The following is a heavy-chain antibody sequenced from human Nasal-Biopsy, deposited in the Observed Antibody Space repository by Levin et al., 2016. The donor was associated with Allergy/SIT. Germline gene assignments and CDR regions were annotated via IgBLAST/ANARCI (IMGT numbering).Heavy chain of an antibody. CDR3: AKSKRGFYGMDV. V-gene: IGHV4-59*13. J-gene: IGHJ6*02. CDR2: LYFTGET. CDR1: GDSINDYY. D-gene: IGHD1-1*01. Sequence: SETLSLTCTVSGDSINDYYWNWIRQPPGKGLEWIGNLYFTGETKYAPSLGSRVSISVDTSRTRFSLRLDSVTAAGTAVYYCAKSKRGFYGMDVWGQGTTVTVSS.